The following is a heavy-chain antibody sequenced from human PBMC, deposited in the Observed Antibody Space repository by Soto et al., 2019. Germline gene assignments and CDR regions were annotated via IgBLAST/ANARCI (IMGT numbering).Heavy chain of an antibody. V-gene: IGHV3-74*01. CDR3: TRGPRPISTGTGAY. CDR2: IYNDGTYS. D-gene: IGHD3-10*01. CDR1: GFIFKMYL. J-gene: IGHJ4*02. Sequence: SGGSLRLSWAASGFIFKMYLMHWVGQSPGKGLVWISRIYNDGTYSDYADSVRGRFTISRDNVNDTLYLQMNNLRAEDSGLYYCTRGPRPISTGTGAYWGQGTQVTVSS.